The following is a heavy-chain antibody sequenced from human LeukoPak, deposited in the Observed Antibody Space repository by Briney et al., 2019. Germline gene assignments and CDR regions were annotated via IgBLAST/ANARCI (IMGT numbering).Heavy chain of an antibody. CDR3: AKHGPSPSSWFGPSDY. CDR2: ISDSGGST. V-gene: IGHV3-23*01. D-gene: IGHD6-13*01. Sequence: GGSLRLSCAASGFTFSDYYMSWVRQAPGKGLEWVSIISDSGGSTYYAGSVKGRFTISRDNSKNTLYLQLNSLRAEDTAVYYCAKHGPSPSSWFGPSDYWGQGTLVTVSS. CDR1: GFTFSDYY. J-gene: IGHJ4*02.